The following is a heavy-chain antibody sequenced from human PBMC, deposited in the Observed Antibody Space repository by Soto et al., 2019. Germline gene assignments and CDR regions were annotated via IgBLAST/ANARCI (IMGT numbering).Heavy chain of an antibody. CDR3: ARGWISGYCSGGSCYSRFDY. CDR1: GGTFSSYA. J-gene: IGHJ4*02. V-gene: IGHV1-69*01. Sequence: QVQLVQSGAEVKKPGSSVKVSCKASGGTFSSYAISWVRQAPGQGLEWMGGIIPIFGTANYAQKVQGRVTITADESTSTAYMELSSLRSEDTAVYYCARGWISGYCSGGSCYSRFDYWGQGTLVTVSS. D-gene: IGHD2-15*01. CDR2: IIPIFGTA.